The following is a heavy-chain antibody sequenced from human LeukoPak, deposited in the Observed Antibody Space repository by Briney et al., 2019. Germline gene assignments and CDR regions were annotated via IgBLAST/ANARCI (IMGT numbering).Heavy chain of an antibody. D-gene: IGHD2-21*02. J-gene: IGHJ5*02. V-gene: IGHV1-46*01. CDR1: GYTFTSYY. CDR2: IKPSGGST. Sequence: ASVKVSCKASGYTFTSYYMHWVRQAPGQGLEWMGIIKPSGGSTSYAQKFQGRVTMTRDTSTSTVYMALSSLRSEDTAVYYCAMIKYCGGDCYGWFDPWGQGTLVTVSS. CDR3: AMIKYCGGDCYGWFDP.